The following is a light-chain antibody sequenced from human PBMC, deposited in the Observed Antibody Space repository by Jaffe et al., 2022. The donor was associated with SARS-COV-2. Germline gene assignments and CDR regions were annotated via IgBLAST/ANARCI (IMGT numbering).Light chain of an antibody. Sequence: EIVLTQSPGTLCLSPGERATLSCRASQTISNNYLAWYQQKPGQAPRLLIYGVFNRATGIPDRFSGSGSGTDFTLTISRLEPEDFAVYYCQQYGSSPLTFGGGTKVEIK. J-gene: IGKJ4*01. V-gene: IGKV3-20*01. CDR3: QQYGSSPLT. CDR1: QTISNNY. CDR2: GVF.